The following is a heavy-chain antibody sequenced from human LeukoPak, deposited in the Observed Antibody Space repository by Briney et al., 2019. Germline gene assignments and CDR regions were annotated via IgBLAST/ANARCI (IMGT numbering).Heavy chain of an antibody. CDR3: AGGPAWAGTAFDF. V-gene: IGHV4-4*09. D-gene: IGHD6-19*01. CDR2: LYTSGST. CDR1: GGSVRSYY. Sequence: SETLSLTCSVSGGSVRSYYWSWIRQFAGKELQWIGYLYTSGSTDYNPSLKSRVTISVDRSRNLIFLNLRSVTAADTAVYYCAGGPAWAGTAFDFWGQGSRVTVSS. J-gene: IGHJ4*02.